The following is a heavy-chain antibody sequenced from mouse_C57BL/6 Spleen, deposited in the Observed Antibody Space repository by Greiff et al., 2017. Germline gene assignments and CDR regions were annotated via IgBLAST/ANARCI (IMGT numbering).Heavy chain of an antibody. CDR2: IWRGGST. V-gene: IGHV2-5*01. CDR1: GFSFTSYG. D-gene: IGHD1-1*01. Sequence: VQLQESGPGLVQPSQSLSITCTVSGFSFTSYGVHWVRQSPGKGLEWLGVIWRGGSTDYNAAFMSRLSITKDNSKSHVFFKMNSLQAEDTAIYYCAKYYDGSSHWYFDVWGTGTTVTVSS. CDR3: AKYYDGSSHWYFDV. J-gene: IGHJ1*03.